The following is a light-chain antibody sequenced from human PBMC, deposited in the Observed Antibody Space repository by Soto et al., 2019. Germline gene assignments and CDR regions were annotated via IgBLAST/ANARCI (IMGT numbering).Light chain of an antibody. CDR2: EVF. CDR1: SSDIGSYNY. Sequence: QTVVTQPASVSGSPGQSITISCTGTSSDIGSYNYISWYRQHPGKAPQLIIYEVFNRPSGVSNRFSGSKSGNTASLTISGLQAEDESDYYCSSYGSGTTPLVFGTGTKLTVL. CDR3: SSYGSGTTPLV. J-gene: IGLJ1*01. V-gene: IGLV2-14*01.